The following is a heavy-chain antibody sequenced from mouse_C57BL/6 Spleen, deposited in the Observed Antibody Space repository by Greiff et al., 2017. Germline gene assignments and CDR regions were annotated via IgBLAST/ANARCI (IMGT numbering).Heavy chain of an antibody. D-gene: IGHD1-1*01. V-gene: IGHV1-4*01. Sequence: VMLVESGAELARPGASVKMSCKASGYTFTSYTMHWVNQRPGQGLEWIGYINPSSGYTKYNQKFKDKATLTADKSSSTAYMQLSSLTSEDSAVYYCARSLYYGSSYVDFDYWGQGTTLTVSS. CDR3: ARSLYYGSSYVDFDY. J-gene: IGHJ2*01. CDR1: GYTFTSYT. CDR2: INPSSGYT.